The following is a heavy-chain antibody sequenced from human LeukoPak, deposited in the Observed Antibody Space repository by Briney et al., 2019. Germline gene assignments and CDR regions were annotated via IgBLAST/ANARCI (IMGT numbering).Heavy chain of an antibody. D-gene: IGHD3-10*01. V-gene: IGHV3-23*01. CDR1: GYTLTELS. Sequence: SCKVSGYTLTELSMHWVRQAPGKGLEWVSAISGSGGSTYYADSVKGRFTISRDNSKNTLYLQMNSLRAEDTAVYYCAKGGELLYYFDYWGQGTLVTVSS. CDR3: AKGGELLYYFDY. CDR2: ISGSGGST. J-gene: IGHJ4*02.